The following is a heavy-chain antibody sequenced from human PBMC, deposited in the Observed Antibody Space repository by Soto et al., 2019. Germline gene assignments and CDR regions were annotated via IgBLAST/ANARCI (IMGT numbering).Heavy chain of an antibody. CDR3: ARDLGGAGSY. Sequence: AQLVESGGGLVQPGGSLRLSCAASGFTFSNYWMHCVRQVPGQGPVWVSRLNRDGSRTDYADSVRGRFTIFRDNARNTLYLQMNSLRAEDTAMYYCARDLGGAGSYWGQGTLVTVSS. D-gene: IGHD1-26*01. CDR1: GFTFSNYW. CDR2: LNRDGSRT. V-gene: IGHV3-74*01. J-gene: IGHJ4*02.